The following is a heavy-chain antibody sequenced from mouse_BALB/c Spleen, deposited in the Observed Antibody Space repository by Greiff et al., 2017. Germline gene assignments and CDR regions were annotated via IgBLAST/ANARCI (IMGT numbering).Heavy chain of an antibody. CDR1: GYTFTSYW. CDR2: INPSNGRT. V-gene: IGHV1S81*02. Sequence: VQLQQSGAELVKPGASVKLSCKASGYTFTSYWMHWVKQRPGQGLEWIGEINPSNGRTNYNEKFKSKATLTVDKSSSTAYMQLSSLTSEAAAVYCCARDGNSAWFAYWGQGTLVTVSA. J-gene: IGHJ3*01. CDR3: ARDGNSAWFAY. D-gene: IGHD2-1*01.